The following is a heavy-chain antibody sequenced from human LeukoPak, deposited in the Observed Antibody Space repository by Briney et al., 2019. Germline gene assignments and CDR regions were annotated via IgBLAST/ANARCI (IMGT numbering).Heavy chain of an antibody. J-gene: IGHJ5*02. D-gene: IGHD3-10*01. CDR3: AREGRDTMVRATGRWFDP. CDR2: INPNSGDT. CDR1: GYIFTGYY. Sequence: ASVKVSCKASGYIFTGYYMHWVRQAPGQGLEWMGWINPNSGDTNYAQKFQGRVTMTRDTSISTAYMELSRLRSDDTAVYYCAREGRDTMVRATGRWFDPWGQGTLVTVSS. V-gene: IGHV1-2*02.